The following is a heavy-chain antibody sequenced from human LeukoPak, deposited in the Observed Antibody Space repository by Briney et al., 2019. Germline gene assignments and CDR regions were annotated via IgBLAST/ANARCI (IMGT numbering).Heavy chain of an antibody. J-gene: IGHJ4*02. CDR2: ISGSDGST. Sequence: GGSLRLSCAASGFTFSSYGLSWVRQAPGKGLEWVSGISGSDGSTYYADSVKGRFTISRENSKNTLYLQMNSLRAEDTAVYYCAKDSAKKYDDYWGQGTLVTVSS. V-gene: IGHV3-23*01. CDR3: AKDSAKKYDDY. D-gene: IGHD2/OR15-2a*01. CDR1: GFTFSSYG.